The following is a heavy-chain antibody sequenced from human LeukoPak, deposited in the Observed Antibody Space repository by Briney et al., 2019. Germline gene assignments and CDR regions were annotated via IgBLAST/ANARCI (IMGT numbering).Heavy chain of an antibody. CDR3: AKSIPTIAAAVSTRQ. J-gene: IGHJ4*02. CDR1: GFTFGGSG. CDR2: IRYDGSDK. Sequence: GGSLTLSCAASGFTFGGSGMHWVRQAPGKGLEWVAFIRYDGSDKHYADSVKGRFTISRDNSKNTLYLQMNSLRAEDTAVYYCAKSIPTIAAAVSTRQWGQGTLVTVSS. D-gene: IGHD6-25*01. V-gene: IGHV3-30*02.